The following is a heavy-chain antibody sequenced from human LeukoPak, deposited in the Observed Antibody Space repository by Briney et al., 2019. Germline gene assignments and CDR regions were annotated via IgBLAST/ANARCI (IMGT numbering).Heavy chain of an antibody. CDR3: AREGPSGSYPYDAFDI. V-gene: IGHV1-69*05. D-gene: IGHD1-26*01. CDR2: IIPIFGTA. Sequence: SVKVSCKASGGTFSSYAISWVRQAPGQGLEWMGGIIPIFGTANYAQKFQGRVTITTDESTSTAYMELSSLRSEDTAVYYCAREGPSGSYPYDAFDIWGQGTMVTVSS. CDR1: GGTFSSYA. J-gene: IGHJ3*02.